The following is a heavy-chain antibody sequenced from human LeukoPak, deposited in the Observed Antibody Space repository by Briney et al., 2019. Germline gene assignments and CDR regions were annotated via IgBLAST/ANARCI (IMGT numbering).Heavy chain of an antibody. D-gene: IGHD6-13*01. J-gene: IGHJ4*02. CDR2: ISYDGSNK. Sequence: GRSLRLSCAASGFTFSSYGMHWVRQAPGKGLEWVAVISYDGSNKYYADSVKGRFTISRDNSKNTLYLQMNSLRAEDTAVYYCAKDPTIAAAGTENYYFDYWGQGTLVTVSS. CDR1: GFTFSSYG. CDR3: AKDPTIAAAGTENYYFDY. V-gene: IGHV3-30*18.